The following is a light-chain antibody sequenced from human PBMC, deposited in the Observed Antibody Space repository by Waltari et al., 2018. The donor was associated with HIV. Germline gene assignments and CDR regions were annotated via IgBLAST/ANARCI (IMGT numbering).Light chain of an antibody. CDR2: EAF. CDR3: QQRSSWPLT. J-gene: IGKJ4*01. V-gene: IGKV3-11*01. CDR1: QSVSSY. Sequence: EIVLTQSPATLSLSPGARATLSCRASQSVSSYLAWYQQKPGQAPRLLIYEAFNRATAIPARFSGSGSWTDFTLTISSLEPEDFAVYYCQQRSSWPLTFGGGTKVEIK.